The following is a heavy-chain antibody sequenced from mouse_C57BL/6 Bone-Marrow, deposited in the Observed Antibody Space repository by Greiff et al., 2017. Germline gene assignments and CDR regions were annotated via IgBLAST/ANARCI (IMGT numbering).Heavy chain of an antibody. J-gene: IGHJ2*01. Sequence: VQLQQPGAELVKPGASVKLSCKASGYTFTSYWMHWVKQRPGQGLEWIGMIHPNSGSTNYNEKFKSKATLTVDKSSSTAYMQLSSLTSEDSAVYYCARANYYGSSYPFDYGGQGTTLTVSS. V-gene: IGHV1-64*01. D-gene: IGHD1-1*01. CDR3: ARANYYGSSYPFDY. CDR2: IHPNSGST. CDR1: GYTFTSYW.